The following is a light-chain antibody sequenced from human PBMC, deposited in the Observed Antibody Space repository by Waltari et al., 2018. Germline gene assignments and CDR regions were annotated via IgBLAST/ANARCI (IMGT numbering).Light chain of an antibody. CDR1: ESVTTKY. CDR2: RAS. CDR3: HRYDYVWT. J-gene: IGKJ1*01. Sequence: VLTQSPGTLSLSPGDRPILSCTASESVTTKYLAWFQQKPGQAPRLLIYRASIRAAGVPDRFSGSGSGTDFSLTIRRLEPEDFAMYYCHRYDYVWTFGQGTKVEI. V-gene: IGKV3-20*01.